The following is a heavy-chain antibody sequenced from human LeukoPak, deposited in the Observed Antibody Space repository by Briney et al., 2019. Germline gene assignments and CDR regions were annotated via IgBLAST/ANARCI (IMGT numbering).Heavy chain of an antibody. Sequence: PSQTLSLTCTVSGGSISSGGYYWSWIRQHAGKGLEWIGYIYYSGSTYYNPSLKSRVTISVDTSKNQFSLKLSSVTAADTAVYYCASWYYYDSSGYYLNDYWGQGTLVTVSS. J-gene: IGHJ4*02. CDR3: ASWYYYDSSGYYLNDY. V-gene: IGHV4-31*03. D-gene: IGHD3-22*01. CDR2: IYYSGST. CDR1: GGSISSGGYY.